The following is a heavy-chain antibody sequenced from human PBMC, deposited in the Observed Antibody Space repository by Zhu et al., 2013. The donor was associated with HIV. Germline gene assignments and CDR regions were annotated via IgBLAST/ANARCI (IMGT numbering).Heavy chain of an antibody. CDR2: IYYSGST. V-gene: IGHV4-39*07. CDR3: ARDQLWSSNWIQGVFDI. J-gene: IGHJ3*02. Sequence: QVQLQESGPGLVKPSETLSLTCTVSGGSINNRNYYWGWIRQPPGKGLEWIGSIYYSGSTYYNPSLRSRVTISVDTSKNQFSLKLNSVTAADTAVYYCARDQLWSSNWIQGVFDIWGQGTKVTVSS. CDR1: GGSINNRNYY. D-gene: IGHD1-20*01.